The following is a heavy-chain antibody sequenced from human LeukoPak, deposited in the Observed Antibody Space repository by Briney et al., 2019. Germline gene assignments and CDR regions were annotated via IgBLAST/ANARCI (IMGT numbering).Heavy chain of an antibody. CDR1: SGSISSGSYY. Sequence: PSETLSLTCTVSSGSISSGSYYWSWIRQPAGKGLEWIGRIYTSGSTNYNPSLKSRVTISVDTSKNQFSLKLSSVTAADTAVYYCARDQGPELDYWGQGTLVTVSS. V-gene: IGHV4-61*02. J-gene: IGHJ4*02. CDR3: ARDQGPELDY. CDR2: IYTSGST.